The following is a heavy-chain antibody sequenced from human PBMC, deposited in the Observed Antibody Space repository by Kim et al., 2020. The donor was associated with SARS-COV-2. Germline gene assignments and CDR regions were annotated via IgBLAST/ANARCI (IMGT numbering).Heavy chain of an antibody. D-gene: IGHD3-22*01. CDR1: GFTFSSYG. CDR3: AKGAYYYDSSGYYNDAFDI. Sequence: GGSLRLSCAASGFTFSSYGMHWVRQAPGKGLEWVAVISYDGSNKYYADSVKGRFTISRDNSKNTLYLQMNSLRAEDTAVYYCAKGAYYYDSSGYYNDAFDIWGQGTMVTVSS. J-gene: IGHJ3*02. CDR2: ISYDGSNK. V-gene: IGHV3-30*18.